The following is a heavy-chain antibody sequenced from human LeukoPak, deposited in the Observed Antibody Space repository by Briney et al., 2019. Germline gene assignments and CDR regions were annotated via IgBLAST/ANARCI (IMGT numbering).Heavy chain of an antibody. D-gene: IGHD3-10*01. Sequence: SETLSLTCTVSGYSISSGYCWAWIRQPPGKGLEWIGAIYSTGSTYYNPSLKSRVSVSVDTSNNQFSLKLNSVTAADTAVYYCAKSNGYGLVDIWGQGTMVTVSS. CDR3: AKSNGYGLVDI. V-gene: IGHV4-38-2*02. J-gene: IGHJ3*02. CDR2: IYSTGST. CDR1: GYSISSGYC.